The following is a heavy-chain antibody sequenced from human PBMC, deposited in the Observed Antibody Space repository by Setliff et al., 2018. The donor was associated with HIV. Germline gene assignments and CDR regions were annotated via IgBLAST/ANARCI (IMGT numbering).Heavy chain of an antibody. CDR2: ITPFNGNT. CDR1: GYTFTSYG. V-gene: IGHV1-18*01. J-gene: IGHJ3*02. D-gene: IGHD3-22*01. Sequence: ASVKVSCKASGYTFTSYGISWVRQAPGQGLEWMGWITPFNGNTSYAQKFQGRVTMTRDTSTSTAYMELSSLRSEDTAVYYCARDPSPYYSDDSGYPDDAFDIWGQGTMVTVSS. CDR3: ARDPSPYYSDDSGYPDDAFDI.